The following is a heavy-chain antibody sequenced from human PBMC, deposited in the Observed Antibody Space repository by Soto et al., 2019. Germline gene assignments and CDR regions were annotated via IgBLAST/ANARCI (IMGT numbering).Heavy chain of an antibody. CDR2: IYYSGST. V-gene: IGHV4-30-4*01. J-gene: IGHJ4*02. Sequence: SETLSLTCTVSGGSISSGDYYWSWIRQPPGKGLEWIGYIYYSGSTYYNPSLKSRVTISVDTSKNQFSLKLSSVTAADTAVYYCARDVVPHPYYFDYWGQGTLVNV. CDR1: GGSISSGDYY. D-gene: IGHD2-15*01. CDR3: ARDVVPHPYYFDY.